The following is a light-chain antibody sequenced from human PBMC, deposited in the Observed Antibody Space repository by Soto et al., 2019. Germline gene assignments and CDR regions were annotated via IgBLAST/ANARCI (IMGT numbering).Light chain of an antibody. V-gene: IGKV4-1*01. CDR2: WAS. J-gene: IGKJ5*01. CDR1: QIVLYSSTGRNY. CDR3: QQHNSTPLT. Sequence: DIVMTQSPDSLALSLVQMPTINFKSSQIVLYSSTGRNYLVWYQQKAGQPPKLLIYWASTRESGVPDRFSGSGSGTDFTLTISNLQAEDVAVYYCQQHNSTPLTFGQGTRLEIK.